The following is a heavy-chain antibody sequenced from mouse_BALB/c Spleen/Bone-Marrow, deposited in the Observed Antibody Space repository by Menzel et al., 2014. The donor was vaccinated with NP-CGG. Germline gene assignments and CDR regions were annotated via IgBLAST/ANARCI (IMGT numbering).Heavy chain of an antibody. CDR1: GFTFSSYG. Sequence: EVQLVESGGDLVKPGGSLKLSCAASGFTFSSYGMSWVRQTPDKRLEWVATISSGGSYTYYPDSVKGRFTISRDNAKNTLYLQMSSLKSEDTAMYYCARDTMITYYYAMDHWGQGTSVTVSS. D-gene: IGHD2-4*01. CDR3: ARDTMITYYYAMDH. J-gene: IGHJ4*01. V-gene: IGHV5-6*01. CDR2: ISSGGSYT.